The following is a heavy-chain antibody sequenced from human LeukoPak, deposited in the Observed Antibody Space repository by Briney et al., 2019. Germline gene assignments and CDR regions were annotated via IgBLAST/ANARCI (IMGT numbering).Heavy chain of an antibody. CDR2: ISTSGST. CDR1: DGSISSYY. CDR3: ARSRSYGAYIVFFSD. Sequence: SETLSLTCTVYDGSISSYYWSWIRQPAGKGLELVAFISTSGSTKANPSLKSRVTMSVDTSKNQVSLILTSVTAADTAVYYCARSRSYGAYIVFFSDWGQGTLVTVSS. J-gene: IGHJ4*02. V-gene: IGHV4-4*07. D-gene: IGHD4-17*01.